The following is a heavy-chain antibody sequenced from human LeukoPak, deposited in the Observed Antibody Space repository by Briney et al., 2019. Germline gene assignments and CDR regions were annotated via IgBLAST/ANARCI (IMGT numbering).Heavy chain of an antibody. CDR1: GGSISSGSYY. V-gene: IGHV4-61*02. D-gene: IGHD3-9*01. CDR3: ARGRYFDWLPFDAFDI. Sequence: PSETLSLTCTVSGGSISSGSYYWSWIRQPAGKGLEWIGRIYTSGSTNYNPSLKSRVTISVDTSKNQFSLKLSSVTAADTAVYYCARGRYFDWLPFDAFDIWGQGTMVTVSS. J-gene: IGHJ3*02. CDR2: IYTSGST.